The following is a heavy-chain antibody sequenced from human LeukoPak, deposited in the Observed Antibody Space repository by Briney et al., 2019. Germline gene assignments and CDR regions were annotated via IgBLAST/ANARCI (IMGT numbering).Heavy chain of an antibody. D-gene: IGHD3-22*01. J-gene: IGHJ4*02. Sequence: GGSLRLSCAASGFTVSSNYMSWVRQAPGKGLEWVSVIYSGGSTYYADSVKGRFTISRDNSKNTLYLQMNSLRAEDTAVYYRARVNYYDSSGYSDWGQGTLATVSS. V-gene: IGHV3-66*01. CDR3: ARVNYYDSSGYSD. CDR1: GFTVSSNY. CDR2: IYSGGST.